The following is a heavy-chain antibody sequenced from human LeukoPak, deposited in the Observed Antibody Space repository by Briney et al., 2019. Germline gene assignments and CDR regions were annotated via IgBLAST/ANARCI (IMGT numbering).Heavy chain of an antibody. V-gene: IGHV3-74*01. J-gene: IGHJ3*02. D-gene: IGHD6-19*01. CDR3: ARDRSGWYPRDAFDI. CDR1: GFTFSSYG. Sequence: GGSLRLSCAASGFTFSSYGMHWVRQAPGKGLVWVSRINSDGSSTSYADSVKGRFTISRDNAKNTLYLQMNSLRAEDTAVYYCARDRSGWYPRDAFDIWGQGTMVTVSS. CDR2: INSDGSST.